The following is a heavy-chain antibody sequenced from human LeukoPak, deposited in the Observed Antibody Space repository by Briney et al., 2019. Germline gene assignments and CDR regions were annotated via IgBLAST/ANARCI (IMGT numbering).Heavy chain of an antibody. CDR3: ARNYYGSGSYARYYYYYYMDV. D-gene: IGHD3-10*01. J-gene: IGHJ6*03. V-gene: IGHV4-34*01. CDR1: GGSFSGYY. CDR2: INHSGST. Sequence: SETLSLTCAVYGGSFSGYYWSWIRQPPRKGLEWIGEINHSGSTNYNPSLKSRVTISVDTSKNQFSLKLSSVTAADTVVYYCARNYYGSGSYARYYYYYYMDVWGKGTTVTVSS.